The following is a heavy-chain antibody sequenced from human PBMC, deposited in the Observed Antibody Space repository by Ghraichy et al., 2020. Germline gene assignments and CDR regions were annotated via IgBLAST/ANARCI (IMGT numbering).Heavy chain of an antibody. J-gene: IGHJ3*02. CDR2: IYYSGST. CDR1: GGSISSGDYY. CDR3: ARGGMGAWQRGAFDI. D-gene: IGHD5-12*01. V-gene: IGHV4-30-4*01. Sequence: SETLSLTCTVSGGSISSGDYYWSWIRQPPGKGLEWIGYIYYSGSTYYNPSLKSRVTISVDTSKNQFSLKLSSVTAADTAMYYCARGGMGAWQRGAFDIWGQGTMVTVSS.